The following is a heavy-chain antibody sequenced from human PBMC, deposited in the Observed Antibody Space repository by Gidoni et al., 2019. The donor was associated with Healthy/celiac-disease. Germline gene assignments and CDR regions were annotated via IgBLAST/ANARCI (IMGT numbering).Heavy chain of an antibody. V-gene: IGHV1-2*06. J-gene: IGHJ3*02. D-gene: IGHD4-17*01. Sequence: QVQLVQSGAEVKKPGASVKVSCKASGYTFTGYYMHWVRQAPGQGLEWMGRINPNSGGTNYAQKFQGRVTMTRDTSISTAYMELSRLRSDDTAVYYCARLTTVTPAVGAFDIWGQGTMVTVSS. CDR1: GYTFTGYY. CDR2: INPNSGGT. CDR3: ARLTTVTPAVGAFDI.